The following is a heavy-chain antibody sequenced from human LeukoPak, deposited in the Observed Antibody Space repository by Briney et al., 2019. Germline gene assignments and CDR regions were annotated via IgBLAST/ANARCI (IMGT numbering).Heavy chain of an antibody. CDR3: ARGPPRGKYYYMDV. J-gene: IGHJ6*03. CDR1: GFTFSSFD. D-gene: IGHD1-1*01. CDR2: IGTASDT. Sequence: GGSLRLSCAASGFTFSSFDMHWVRQPTGQGLEWVSTIGTASDTYYPGSVEGRFTLSRDNAKNSLYIQMNSLTAGDTAVYYCARGPPRGKYYYMDVWGKGTTVTVSS. V-gene: IGHV3-13*01.